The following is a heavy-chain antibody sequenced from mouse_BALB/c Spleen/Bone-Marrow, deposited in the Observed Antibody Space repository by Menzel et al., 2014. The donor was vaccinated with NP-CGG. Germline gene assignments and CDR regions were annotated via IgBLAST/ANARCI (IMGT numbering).Heavy chain of an antibody. CDR3: ASYYRYDRRFAY. Sequence: EVQLQQSGAELVKPGASVKLSCTASGFNIKDTYMHWVKQSPEQGLEWIGRIDPANGNTKYDPKFQGKATITADTSSNTAYLQLSSLTSEDTAVYYCASYYRYDRRFAYWGQGTLVTVSA. V-gene: IGHV14-3*02. CDR1: GFNIKDTY. D-gene: IGHD2-14*01. CDR2: IDPANGNT. J-gene: IGHJ3*01.